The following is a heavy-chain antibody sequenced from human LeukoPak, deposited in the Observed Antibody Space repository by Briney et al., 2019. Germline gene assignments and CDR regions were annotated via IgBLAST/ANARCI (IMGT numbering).Heavy chain of an antibody. CDR2: INPSGGST. CDR3: AKKLRFLEWLFPIYYYYYSRDV. J-gene: IGHJ6*04. V-gene: IGHV1-46*01. Sequence: ASVKVSRKASGYTFTSYYMHWVRQAPGQGLEWMGIINPSGGSTSYAQKFQGRVTMTRDTSTSTVYMELSSLRSEDTAVYYCAKKLRFLEWLFPIYYYYYSRDVWGKGTTVTVSS. D-gene: IGHD3-3*01. CDR1: GYTFTSYY.